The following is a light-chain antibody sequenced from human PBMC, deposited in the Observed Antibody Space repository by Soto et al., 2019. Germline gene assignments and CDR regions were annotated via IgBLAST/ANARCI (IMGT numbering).Light chain of an antibody. V-gene: IGKV3-20*01. CDR1: QSVSSSF. J-gene: IGKJ1*01. CDR3: KQYGSATWT. CDR2: GAS. Sequence: DIVLTQSPGTLSLSPGERATLSCRASQSVSSSFLAWYQQKPGQAPRLLIYGASSRATGISDRFSGSGSGTDFTLTISRLEPEDFAVYYCKQYGSATWTFGQGTKVDIK.